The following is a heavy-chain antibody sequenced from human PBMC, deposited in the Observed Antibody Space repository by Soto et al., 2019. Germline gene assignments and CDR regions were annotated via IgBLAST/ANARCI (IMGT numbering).Heavy chain of an antibody. J-gene: IGHJ6*02. CDR1: GFTFSSYA. CDR2: ISGSGGST. V-gene: IGHV3-23*01. D-gene: IGHD3-22*01. CDR3: AKFAYDSSGYYYYYYYGMDV. Sequence: GGSLRLSCAASGFTFSSYAMSWVRQAPGKGLEWVSAISGSGGSTYYADSVKGRFTISRDNSKNTLYLQMNSLRAEDTAVYYCAKFAYDSSGYYYYYYYGMDVWGQGTTVTVSS.